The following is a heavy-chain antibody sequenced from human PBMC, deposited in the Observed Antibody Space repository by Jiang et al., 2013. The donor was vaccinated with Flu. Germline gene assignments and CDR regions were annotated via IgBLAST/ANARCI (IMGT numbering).Heavy chain of an antibody. Sequence: SKWYNDYAVSVKSRITINPDTSKNQFSLQLNSVTPEDTAVYYCARGYNHLDYWGQGTLVTVSS. CDR2: SKWYN. V-gene: IGHV6-1*01. CDR3: ARGYNHLDY. J-gene: IGHJ4*02. D-gene: IGHD1-1*01.